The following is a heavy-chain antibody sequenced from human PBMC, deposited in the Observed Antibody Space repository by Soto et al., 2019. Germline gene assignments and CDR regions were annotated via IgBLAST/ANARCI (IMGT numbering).Heavy chain of an antibody. Sequence: GGALRLSCAATGFTFSSYDMNWVRQAPGKGLEWISYISSSSSTIYYADSVKGRFTSSRDNAENSLYLQMNSLRDEDTAVYYCARPSGYYDTSGYYGTFSSYGMDVWGQGTTVTVSS. J-gene: IGHJ6*02. D-gene: IGHD3-22*01. V-gene: IGHV3-48*02. CDR3: ARPSGYYDTSGYYGTFSSYGMDV. CDR1: GFTFSSYD. CDR2: ISSSSSTI.